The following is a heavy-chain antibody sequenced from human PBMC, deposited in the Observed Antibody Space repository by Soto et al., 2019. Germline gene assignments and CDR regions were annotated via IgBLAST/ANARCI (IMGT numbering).Heavy chain of an antibody. CDR1: GGASNREHV. D-gene: IGHD6-19*01. CDR2: IYYGGNT. V-gene: IGHV4-39*01. J-gene: IGHJ4*02. CDR3: TDMLGQWLPRD. Sequence: SETRSLTCTVSGGASNREHVWGWIRQPPGRGLEWIGSIYYGGNTYYNPSLKSRVTISGDTSKNQFSMKLNSVTAADTAVYYCTDMLGQWLPRDWGQGTVVTVS.